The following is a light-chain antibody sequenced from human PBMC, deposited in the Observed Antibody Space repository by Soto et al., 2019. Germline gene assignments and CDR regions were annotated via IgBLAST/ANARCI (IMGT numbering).Light chain of an antibody. CDR2: SNN. J-gene: IGLJ1*01. V-gene: IGLV1-44*01. CDR3: AAWDESLNGYV. CDR1: SSNIGSNT. Sequence: QSVLTQPPSASGTPGQRVTISCSGSSSNIGSNTVNWYQQRPGTAPKLLIYSNNLRPSGVPDRFSGSKSGTSASLAISGLQSEDEADYYCAAWDESLNGYVFGTGTKVTVL.